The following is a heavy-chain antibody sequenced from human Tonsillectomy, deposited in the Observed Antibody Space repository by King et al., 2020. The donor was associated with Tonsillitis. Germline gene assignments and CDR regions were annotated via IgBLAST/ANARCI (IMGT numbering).Heavy chain of an antibody. V-gene: IGHV3-48*03. D-gene: IGHD3-10*01. CDR2: ISSSGRAL. J-gene: IGHJ4*02. CDR3: ARYYASGTYLDY. Sequence: VQLLESGGGLVQPGGSLRLSCAASGFTFSSYEMNWVRQAPGKGLEWVAYISSSGRALFYADSVKGRFTISRDNAKNSLYLQMNSLRAEDTALYYCARYYASGTYLDYWGQGTLVTVSS. CDR1: GFTFSSYE.